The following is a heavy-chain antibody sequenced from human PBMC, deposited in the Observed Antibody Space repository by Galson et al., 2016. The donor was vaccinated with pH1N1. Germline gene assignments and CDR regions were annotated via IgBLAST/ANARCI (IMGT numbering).Heavy chain of an antibody. CDR2: VDPKTGGT. J-gene: IGHJ3*02. CDR3: ARVYSRGGTYYPDAFDI. CDR1: GYRFRDYY. D-gene: IGHD1-26*01. V-gene: IGHV1-2*06. Sequence: SVKVSCKASGYRFRDYYVHWVRQAPGHGLEWIGRVDPKTGGTKYGQKFQGRVTMTRDTSISTAYMELSRLRSGDTAVYYCARVYSRGGTYYPDAFDIWGQGTMVTVSS.